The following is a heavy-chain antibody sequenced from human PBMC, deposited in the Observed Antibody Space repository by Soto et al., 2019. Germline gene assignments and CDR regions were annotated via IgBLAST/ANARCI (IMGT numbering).Heavy chain of an antibody. Sequence: EVQLVESGGGLVQPGGSLRLSCAASGFTFSSYEMKWVRQAPGKGLEWVSYISSSGSTIYYADSVKGRFTISRDNAKNSLYLQMNSLRAEDTAVYYCAREYSSGWYSPGDYWGQGTLVTVSS. D-gene: IGHD6-19*01. CDR3: AREYSSGWYSPGDY. CDR2: ISSSGSTI. J-gene: IGHJ4*02. CDR1: GFTFSSYE. V-gene: IGHV3-48*03.